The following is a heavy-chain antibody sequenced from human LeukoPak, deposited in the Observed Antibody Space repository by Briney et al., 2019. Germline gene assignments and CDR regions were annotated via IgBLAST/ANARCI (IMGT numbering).Heavy chain of an antibody. CDR3: AREGYSSGWYGPKFPYYFDY. Sequence: PGRSLRLSCAASGFTFSSYSMNWVRQAPGKGLEWVSYISSSSSTIYYADSVKGRFTISRDNAKNSLYLQMNSLRDEDTAVYYCAREGYSSGWYGPKFPYYFDYWGQGTLVTVSS. D-gene: IGHD6-19*01. CDR2: ISSSSSTI. CDR1: GFTFSSYS. J-gene: IGHJ4*02. V-gene: IGHV3-48*02.